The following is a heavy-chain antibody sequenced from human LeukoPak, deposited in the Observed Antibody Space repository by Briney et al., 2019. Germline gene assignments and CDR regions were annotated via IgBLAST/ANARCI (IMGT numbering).Heavy chain of an antibody. Sequence: PGGSLKLSCAASGFTFSSYAMSLVRQAAGKGLELVSAISVSGGSPDYAHSVKGRFTISRDNSKNPLYLQMNSLRAEDTAVYYWAKVLGGGTHDAFDIWGQGKMVTVSS. CDR1: GFTFSSYA. V-gene: IGHV3-23*01. J-gene: IGHJ3*02. CDR2: ISVSGGSP. CDR3: AKVLGGGTHDAFDI. D-gene: IGHD2-15*01.